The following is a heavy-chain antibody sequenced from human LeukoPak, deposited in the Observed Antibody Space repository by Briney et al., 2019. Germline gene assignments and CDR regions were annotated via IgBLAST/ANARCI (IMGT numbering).Heavy chain of an antibody. CDR3: ARDLVGASYY. CDR1: GFTFSAYW. Sequence: HPGGSLRLSCAASGFTFSAYWMSWVRQAPGKGLEWVANIKENGREKYYADSVKGRFTISRDNAKNSLYLEMNSLRAEDTALYFCARDLVGASYYWGQGTLVTVSS. J-gene: IGHJ4*02. D-gene: IGHD1-26*01. V-gene: IGHV3-7*01. CDR2: IKENGREK.